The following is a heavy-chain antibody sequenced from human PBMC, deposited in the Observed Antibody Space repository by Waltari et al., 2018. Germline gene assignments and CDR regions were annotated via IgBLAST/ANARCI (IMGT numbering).Heavy chain of an antibody. V-gene: IGHV3-49*04. CDR3: ARDLMYGEHPLFDR. CDR2: IRSKAYGETT. CDR1: GFPFVDYS. D-gene: IGHD4-17*01. Sequence: DVQLAESGGGLVQPGRSLRLYCTTSGFPFVDYSMNWVRQAPGQGLEWVGFIRSKAYGETTDYAASVRGRFTISRDDSKSIAYLQMNSLKTEDTAIYFCARDLMYGEHPLFDRWGQGTLVTVSS. J-gene: IGHJ5*02.